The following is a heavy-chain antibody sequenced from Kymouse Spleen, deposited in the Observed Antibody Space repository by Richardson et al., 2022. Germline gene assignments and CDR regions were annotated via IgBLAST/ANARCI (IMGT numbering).Heavy chain of an antibody. J-gene: IGHJ3*02. D-gene: IGHD6-6*01. CDR2: ISWNSGSI. V-gene: IGHV3-9*01. CDR3: AKDKGEYSSSSKAFDI. Sequence: EVQLVESGGGLVQPGRSLRLSCAASGFTFDDYAMHWVRQAPGKGLEWVSGISWNSGSIGYADSVKGRFTISRDNAKNSLYLQMNSLRAEDTALYYCAKDKGEYSSSSKAFDIWGQGTMVTVSS. CDR1: GFTFDDYA.